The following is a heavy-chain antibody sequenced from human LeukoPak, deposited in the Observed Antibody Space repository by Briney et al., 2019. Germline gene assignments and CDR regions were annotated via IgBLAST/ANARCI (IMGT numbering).Heavy chain of an antibody. Sequence: ASVKLSCEASGGSFTNCPFHWVRQAPGQGLEWMGGIIPIFGSTDYAQKFQGRLTISADESTTTPYLELSIRRAEDTAVYYCARGDSVPLGGGNLLRVLYFNDWGQGTLVAVSS. J-gene: IGHJ1*01. D-gene: IGHD4-23*01. CDR3: ARGDSVPLGGGNLLRVLYFND. CDR2: IIPIFGST. CDR1: GGSFTNCP. V-gene: IGHV1-69*13.